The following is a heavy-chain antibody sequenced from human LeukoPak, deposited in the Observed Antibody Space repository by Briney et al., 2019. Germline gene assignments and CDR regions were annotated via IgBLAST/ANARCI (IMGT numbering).Heavy chain of an antibody. V-gene: IGHV1-69*13. Sequence: SVKVSCKASGGTFSSYAISWVRQAPGQGLEWMGGIIPIFGTANYAQKFQGRVTITADESTSTAYMELSSLRSEDTAVYYCSSGVVPAAIEAGYWGQGTLVTVSS. CDR3: SSGVVPAAIEAGY. D-gene: IGHD2-2*01. CDR2: IIPIFGTA. CDR1: GGTFSSYA. J-gene: IGHJ4*02.